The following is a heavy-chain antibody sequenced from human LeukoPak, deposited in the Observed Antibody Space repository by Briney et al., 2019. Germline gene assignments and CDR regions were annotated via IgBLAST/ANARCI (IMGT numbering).Heavy chain of an antibody. J-gene: IGHJ3*02. CDR3: ARDSQQLVPVRGAFDI. Sequence: SETLSLTCTVSGGSISSYYWSWIRQPPGKGLEWIGYIYYSGSTNYNPSLKGRVTISVDTSKNQFSLKLSSVTAADTAVYYCARDSQQLVPVRGAFDIWGQGTMVTVSS. CDR2: IYYSGST. V-gene: IGHV4-59*01. D-gene: IGHD6-13*01. CDR1: GGSISSYY.